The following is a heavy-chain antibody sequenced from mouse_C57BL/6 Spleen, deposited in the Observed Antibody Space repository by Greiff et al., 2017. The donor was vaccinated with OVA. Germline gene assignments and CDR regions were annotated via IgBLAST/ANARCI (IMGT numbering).Heavy chain of an antibody. D-gene: IGHD2-1*01. Sequence: QVQLQQPGAELVKPGASVKMSCKASGYTFTSYWITWVKQRPGQGLEWIGDIYPGSGSTNYNEKFKSKATLTVDTSSSTAYMQLSSLTSEDSAVYYCARPSTLRGYAMDYWGQGTSVTVSS. V-gene: IGHV1-55*01. CDR3: ARPSTLRGYAMDY. CDR2: IYPGSGST. J-gene: IGHJ4*01. CDR1: GYTFTSYW.